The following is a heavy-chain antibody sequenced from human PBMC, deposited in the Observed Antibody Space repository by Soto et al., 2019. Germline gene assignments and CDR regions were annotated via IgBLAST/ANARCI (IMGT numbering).Heavy chain of an antibody. CDR2: ISYDGSNK. D-gene: IGHD3-10*01. J-gene: IGHJ3*02. V-gene: IGHV3-30*18. CDR3: AKVRSTFRFGELFDAFDI. CDR1: GFTFSSYG. Sequence: QVQLVESGGGVVQPGRSLRLSCAASGFTFSSYGMHWVRQAPGKGLEWVAVISYDGSNKYYADSVKGRFTISRDNSKNTLYLQMNSLRAEDTAVYYCAKVRSTFRFGELFDAFDIWGQGTMVTVSS.